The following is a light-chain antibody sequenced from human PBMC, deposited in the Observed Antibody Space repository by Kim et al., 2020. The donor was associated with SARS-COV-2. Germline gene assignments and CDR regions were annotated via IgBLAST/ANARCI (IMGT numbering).Light chain of an antibody. J-gene: IGLJ3*02. Sequence: SYELTQPLSVSVALGQTARIPCGGANIGSRNVHWYQQKPGQAPVLVIYRDNNRPSGIPERFSGANSGNTATLTINTAQAGDEADYYCQVWDNVAVLFGGGTQLTVL. CDR2: RDN. CDR3: QVWDNVAVL. V-gene: IGLV3-9*01. CDR1: NIGSRN.